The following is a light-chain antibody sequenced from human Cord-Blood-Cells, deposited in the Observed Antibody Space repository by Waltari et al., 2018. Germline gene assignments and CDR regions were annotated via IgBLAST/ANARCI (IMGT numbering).Light chain of an antibody. CDR2: AAS. J-gene: IGKJ4*01. CDR1: QSISSY. Sequence: EIQMNKSPSYLSESIQDRVAITCRASQSISSYLNWYQQKTGKDPKLLIYAASSLQSRVPSRFSGSGSGTDCTLTISSLQPEDFATYYCQQSYSTPLTFGGGTKVEIK. V-gene: IGKV1-39*01. CDR3: QQSYSTPLT.